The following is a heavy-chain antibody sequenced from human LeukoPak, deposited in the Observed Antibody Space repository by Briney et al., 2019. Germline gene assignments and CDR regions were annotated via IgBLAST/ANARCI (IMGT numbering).Heavy chain of an antibody. CDR1: GGSISSYY. D-gene: IGHD3-22*01. V-gene: IGHV4-4*09. CDR3: ARSYYYDSSGYSYYYYYGMDV. Sequence: PSETLSLTCTVSGGSISSYYWSWIRQPPGKGLEWIGYIYSSGSTNYNPSLKSRVTISVDTSKNQFSLKLSSVTAADTAVYYCARSYYYDSSGYSYYYYYGMDVWGQGTTVTVSS. J-gene: IGHJ6*02. CDR2: IYSSGST.